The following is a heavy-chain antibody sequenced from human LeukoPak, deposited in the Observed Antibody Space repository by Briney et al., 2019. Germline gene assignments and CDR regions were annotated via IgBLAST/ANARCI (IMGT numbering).Heavy chain of an antibody. V-gene: IGHV3-20*04. D-gene: IGHD4-11*01. CDR3: ARDHYRAVTASDY. CDR2: INWNGGST. Sequence: GGSLRLSCAASGFTFSSYAMSWVRQAPGKGLEWVSGINWNGGSTNYADSVKGRFTISRDNAKNSLYLQMNSLRAEDTALYYCARDHYRAVTASDYWGQGTLVTVSS. J-gene: IGHJ4*02. CDR1: GFTFSSYA.